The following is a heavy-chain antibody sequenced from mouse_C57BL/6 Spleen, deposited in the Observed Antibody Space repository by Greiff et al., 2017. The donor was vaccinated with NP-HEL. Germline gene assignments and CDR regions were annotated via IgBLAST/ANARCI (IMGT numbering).Heavy chain of an antibody. CDR3: ARSFTTDYAMDY. Sequence: QVHVKQSGAELVRPGASVKLSCKASGYTFTDYYINWVKQRPGQGLEWIARIYPGSGNTYYNEKFKGKATLTAEKSSSTAYMQLSSLTSEDSAVYFCARSFTTDYAMDYWGQGTSVTVSS. V-gene: IGHV1-76*01. CDR2: IYPGSGNT. D-gene: IGHD1-1*01. CDR1: GYTFTDYY. J-gene: IGHJ4*01.